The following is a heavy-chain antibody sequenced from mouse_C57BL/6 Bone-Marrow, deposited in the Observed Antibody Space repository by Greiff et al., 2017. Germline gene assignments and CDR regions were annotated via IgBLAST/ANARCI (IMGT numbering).Heavy chain of an antibody. CDR3: ARWGLSYFDY. CDR2: IFPGSGST. J-gene: IGHJ2*01. V-gene: IGHV1-75*01. D-gene: IGHD3-1*01. CDR1: GYTFTDYY. Sequence: VQVVESGPELVKPGASVKISCKASGYTFTDYYINWVKQRPGQGLEWIGWIFPGSGSTYYNEKFKGKATRTVDKSSSTAYMLLSSLPSEDSAFYFCARWGLSYFDYWCQGTTLTVSS.